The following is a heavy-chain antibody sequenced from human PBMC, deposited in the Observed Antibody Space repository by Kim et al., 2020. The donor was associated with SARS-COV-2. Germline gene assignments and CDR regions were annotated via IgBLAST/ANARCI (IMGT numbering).Heavy chain of an antibody. CDR3: AGLGTYYFDY. J-gene: IGHJ4*02. CDR1: GGTFTTYA. V-gene: IGHV1-69*13. Sequence: SVKVSCKASGGTFTTYAITWVRQAPGQGLEWMGVIIPMLHTSKYAQKFQGRVTITADDSTRTAYMELSSLRSDDTAMYYCAGLGTYYFDYWGQGTLVTVSS. D-gene: IGHD1-26*01. CDR2: IIPMLHTS.